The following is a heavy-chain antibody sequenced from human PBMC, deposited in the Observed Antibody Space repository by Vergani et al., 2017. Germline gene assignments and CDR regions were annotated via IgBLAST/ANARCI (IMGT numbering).Heavy chain of an antibody. Sequence: QVKLQESGPGLVKPSETLSLTCTVSGASDNSYYWSWIRQPPGKGLEWIGSIHYSENTNYNPSLKTRVTISVDKSKNQFSLTLTSVTAADTAVYYCASDTHSGQRADRWGQGILVTVTS. CDR1: GASDNSYY. V-gene: IGHV4-59*02. D-gene: IGHD6-19*01. CDR3: ASDTHSGQRADR. J-gene: IGHJ5*02. CDR2: IHYSENT.